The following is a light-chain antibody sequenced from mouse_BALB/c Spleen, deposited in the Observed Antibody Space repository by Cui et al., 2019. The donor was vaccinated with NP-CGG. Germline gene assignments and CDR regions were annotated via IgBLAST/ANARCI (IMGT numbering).Light chain of an antibody. J-gene: IGLJ1*01. CDR1: TGAVTTSNY. CDR3: DLWYSNHWV. V-gene: IGLV1*01. Sequence: QAVVTQESELTTSPGETVTLTCRSSTGAVTTSNYANWVQEKPDHLFTGLIGGTNNRAPGVPARFSGSLIGDKAALTITGAQTEDEAIYFCDLWYSNHWVFGGGHKLTVL. CDR2: GTN.